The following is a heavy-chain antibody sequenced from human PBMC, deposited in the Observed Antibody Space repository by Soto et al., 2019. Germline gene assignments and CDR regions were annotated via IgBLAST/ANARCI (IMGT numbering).Heavy chain of an antibody. D-gene: IGHD4-17*01. Sequence: QVQLVQSGAEVKKPGASVKVSCKASGYTFTSYGISWVRQAPGQGLEWMGWISAYNGNTNYAHKLQGRVTMTTDTSTSTAYMELRSLRSDDTAVYYCARDALTVATSSYYYYGMDVWGQGTTVTVSS. CDR2: ISAYNGNT. CDR1: GYTFTSYG. V-gene: IGHV1-18*01. CDR3: ARDALTVATSSYYYYGMDV. J-gene: IGHJ6*02.